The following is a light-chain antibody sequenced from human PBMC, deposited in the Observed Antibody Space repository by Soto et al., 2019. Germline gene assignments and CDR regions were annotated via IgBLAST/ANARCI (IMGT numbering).Light chain of an antibody. V-gene: IGLV2-11*01. CDR2: DVN. J-gene: IGLJ2*01. CDR3: CSYAGSYTLV. Sequence: QSALTQPRSVSGSPGQSVILSCTGTSSDVGGYHYVSWYQHHPGKAPKIIIYDVNKRPSGVPDRFSGSKSGNTASLTISGLQTEDEADYYCCSYAGSYTLVFGGGTKLTVL. CDR1: SSDVGGYHY.